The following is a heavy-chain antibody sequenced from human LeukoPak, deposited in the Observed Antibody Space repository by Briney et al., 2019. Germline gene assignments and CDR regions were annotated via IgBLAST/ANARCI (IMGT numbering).Heavy chain of an antibody. J-gene: IGHJ4*02. Sequence: VASVKVSCKASRYTFTGYYMHWVRQAPGQGLEWMGWINPNSGGTNYAQKFQGRVTMTRDTSISTAYMELSRLRSDDTAVYYCARSRYCSGGSCYFNDYWGQGTLVTVSS. D-gene: IGHD2-15*01. CDR2: INPNSGGT. CDR3: ARSRYCSGGSCYFNDY. CDR1: RYTFTGYY. V-gene: IGHV1-2*02.